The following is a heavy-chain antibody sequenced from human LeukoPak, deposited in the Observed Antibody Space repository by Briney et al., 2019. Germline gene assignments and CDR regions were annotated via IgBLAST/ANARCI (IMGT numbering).Heavy chain of an antibody. J-gene: IGHJ6*02. Sequence: ASETLSLTCAVYGGSFSGYYWSWIRQPPGKGLEWIGEINHGGSTNYNPSLKSRVTISVDTSKNQFSLKLSSVTAADTAVYYCARTPSDFWSGYYLRGMDVWGQGTTVTVSS. D-gene: IGHD3-3*01. CDR1: GGSFSGYY. CDR3: ARTPSDFWSGYYLRGMDV. CDR2: INHGGST. V-gene: IGHV4-34*01.